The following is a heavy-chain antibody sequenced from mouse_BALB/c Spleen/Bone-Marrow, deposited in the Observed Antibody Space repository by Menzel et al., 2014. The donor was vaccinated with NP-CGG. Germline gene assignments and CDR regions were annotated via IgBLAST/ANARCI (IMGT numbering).Heavy chain of an antibody. CDR1: GFNITDTY. V-gene: IGHV14-3*02. J-gene: IGHJ2*01. CDR2: IDPANGNT. D-gene: IGHD1-1*01. Sequence: VQLQQSGAELVKSWASLQLSCTASGFNITDTYMHWVKQRPERGLEWIGRIDPANGNTKYDPKFQGKATITADTSSNTAYLQLSSRTSEGNAVYYCPRIYFYCRGYFDYWGEGTTLTVSS. CDR3: PRIYFYCRGYFDY.